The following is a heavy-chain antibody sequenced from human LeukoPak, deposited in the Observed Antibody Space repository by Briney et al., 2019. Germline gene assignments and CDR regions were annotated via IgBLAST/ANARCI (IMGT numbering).Heavy chain of an antibody. CDR2: ISGSGDST. CDR3: AKGADRGTWRYGDY. J-gene: IGHJ4*02. V-gene: IGHV3-23*01. D-gene: IGHD1-26*01. CDR1: GFTFTTYA. Sequence: QPGGSLRLSCAASGFTFTTYAMGWVRQAPGKGLEWVSSISGSGDSTYYADSVKGRFTISRDNSKNTLYLQLNSLRADGTAVYYCAKGADRGTWRYGDYWGQGTLVTVSS.